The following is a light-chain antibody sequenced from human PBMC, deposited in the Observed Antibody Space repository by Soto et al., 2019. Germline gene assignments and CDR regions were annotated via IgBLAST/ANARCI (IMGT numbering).Light chain of an antibody. CDR3: MQSMHLPIT. J-gene: IGKJ5*01. V-gene: IGKV2D-29*01. CDR1: QSLLRNDGKTF. CDR2: EVS. Sequence: DILMPQTPLSLSVAPGQPASISCRSSQSLLRNDGKTFLYWYLQKSGQRPQLLIYEVSNRFFGVPDRYSGSGSGTDFTLEISRVEAEDVGVYYCMQSMHLPITFGQGTRLEIK.